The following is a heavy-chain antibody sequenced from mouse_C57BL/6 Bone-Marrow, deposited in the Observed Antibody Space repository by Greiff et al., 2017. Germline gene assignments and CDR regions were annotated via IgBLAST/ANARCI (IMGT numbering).Heavy chain of an antibody. CDR2: ISSGGSYT. Sequence: DVKLVESGGDLVKPGGSLKLSCAASGFTFSSYGMSWVRQTPGKRLEWVATISSGGSYTYYPDSVKGRFTISRDNAKNTLYLQMSSLKSEDTAMYYCASHDGYFYWYFDVWGTGTTVTVSS. D-gene: IGHD2-3*01. V-gene: IGHV5-6*02. CDR3: ASHDGYFYWYFDV. J-gene: IGHJ1*03. CDR1: GFTFSSYG.